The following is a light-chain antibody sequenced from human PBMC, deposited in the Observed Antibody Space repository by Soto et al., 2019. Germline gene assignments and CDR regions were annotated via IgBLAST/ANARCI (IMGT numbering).Light chain of an antibody. CDR2: GAS. CDR3: QQYNNWPPT. J-gene: IGKJ4*01. Sequence: VMTQSPVTLSVSPGGGATLSCRASQSVNTNFAWFQQQPGQAPRLLLFGASTRATGIPARFSGSGSDTEFTLTISSLQSEDFVVYYCQQYNNWPPTFGGGTKVEFK. V-gene: IGKV3-15*01. CDR1: QSVNTN.